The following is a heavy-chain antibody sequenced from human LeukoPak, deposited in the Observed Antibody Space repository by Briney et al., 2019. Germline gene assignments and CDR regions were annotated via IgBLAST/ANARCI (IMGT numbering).Heavy chain of an antibody. J-gene: IGHJ4*01. D-gene: IGHD2-21*02. CDR1: GFTFSSYS. V-gene: IGHV3-21*01. Sequence: GGSLRLSCAASGFTFSSYSMNWVRQAPGKGLEWVSSISSSSSYIYYADSVKGRFTISRDNAKNSLYLQMNSLRAEDTAVYYCPRDAPYCGGDCPIDYWGHGTLVTVSS. CDR2: ISSSSSYI. CDR3: PRDAPYCGGDCPIDY.